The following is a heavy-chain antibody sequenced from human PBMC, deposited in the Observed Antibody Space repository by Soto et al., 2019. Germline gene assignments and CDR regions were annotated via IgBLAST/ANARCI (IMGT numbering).Heavy chain of an antibody. J-gene: IGHJ3*01. Sequence: GGSLRLSCAASGFTVSSNWMHWVRQAPGKGLEWVSFISSSGSTTYYADSVKGRFAISRDSAKNPLFLQVNSLRGEDTAVYYCVAAFDVWGQGTMVTVSS. CDR2: ISSSGSTT. V-gene: IGHV3-48*01. CDR3: VAAFDV. CDR1: GFTVSSNW.